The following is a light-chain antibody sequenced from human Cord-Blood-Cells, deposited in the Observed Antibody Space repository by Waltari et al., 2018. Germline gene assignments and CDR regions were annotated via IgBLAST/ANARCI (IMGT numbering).Light chain of an antibody. Sequence: QSALTHPASVSGSPAPSITISCTGTSTDGGGSNTASWYQQPPGKAPKLMIYEVSNRPSGVSNRFSRSKSGNTASLTISGLQAEDEADYYCSSYTSSSTVVFGGGTKLTVL. CDR2: EVS. CDR1: STDGGGSNT. J-gene: IGLJ2*01. V-gene: IGLV2-14*01. CDR3: SSYTSSSTVV.